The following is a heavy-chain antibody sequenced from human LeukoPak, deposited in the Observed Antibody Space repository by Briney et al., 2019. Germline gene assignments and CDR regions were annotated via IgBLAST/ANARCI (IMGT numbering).Heavy chain of an antibody. Sequence: ASVKVSCKVSGYTLTELSMHWVRQAPGKGLEWMGGFDPEDSETIYAQKFQGRVTMTEDTSTDTAYMELSSLRSEDTAVYYCATDLSNPPSLRVFWGQGTLVTVSS. J-gene: IGHJ4*02. CDR1: GYTLTELS. D-gene: IGHD4-11*01. CDR3: ATDLSNPPSLRVF. CDR2: FDPEDSET. V-gene: IGHV1-24*01.